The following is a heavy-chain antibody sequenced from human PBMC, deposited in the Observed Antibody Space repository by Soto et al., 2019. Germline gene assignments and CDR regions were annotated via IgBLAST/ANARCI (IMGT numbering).Heavy chain of an antibody. CDR1: GYSFSSYA. Sequence: QVQLVESGAEVKKPGASVKVSCKASGYSFSSYALHWVVQAPGQRLGWMGWITVGSGNTENSKKLKGRVRFTRDTSATTAYMELSSIRSEDTAVYYCARQGDIYRDGLDYWGQGALVTVSS. V-gene: IGHV1-3*01. J-gene: IGHJ4*02. CDR2: ITVGSGNT. CDR3: ARQGDIYRDGLDY. D-gene: IGHD5-18*01.